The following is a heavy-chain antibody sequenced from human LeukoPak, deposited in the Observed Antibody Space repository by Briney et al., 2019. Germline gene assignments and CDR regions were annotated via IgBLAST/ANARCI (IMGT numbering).Heavy chain of an antibody. V-gene: IGHV3-30-3*01. CDR2: ISYDGSNK. J-gene: IGHJ4*02. CDR1: GFTFSSYA. CDR3: AKADKLDSYDKSY. Sequence: GRSLRLSCAASGFTFSSYAMHWVRQAPGKGLEWVAVISYDGSNKNYADSVKGRFTISRDNSKNTLYLQMNSLRAEDTAVYYCAKADKLDSYDKSYWGQGTLVTVSS. D-gene: IGHD3-22*01.